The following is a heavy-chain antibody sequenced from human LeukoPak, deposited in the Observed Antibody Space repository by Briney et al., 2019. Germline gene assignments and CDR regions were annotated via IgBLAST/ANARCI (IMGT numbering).Heavy chain of an antibody. J-gene: IGHJ5*02. CDR2: ISGSGDST. V-gene: IGHV3-23*01. D-gene: IGHD6-19*01. Sequence: PGGSLRLSCAASGFTFSSYAMTWVRQAPGKRLEWVSAISGSGDSTYYADSVKGLFTISRDNSKNTLYLQMNRLRAEDTAVYYCAKDPYSSGPYNWFDPWGQGTLVTVSP. CDR3: AKDPYSSGPYNWFDP. CDR1: GFTFSSYA.